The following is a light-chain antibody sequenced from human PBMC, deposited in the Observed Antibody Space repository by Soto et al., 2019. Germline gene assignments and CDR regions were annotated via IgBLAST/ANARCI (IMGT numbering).Light chain of an antibody. Sequence: IQMTQSPSTLSSSVRDRVTITCRASQSISSLLAWYQQKIGKAPKLLIYQASSLQRGVPSRFSGSGSETEFTLTIISLLPDDFATYFCKLYKSYFRTFGQVTKVDI. CDR2: QAS. CDR1: QSISSL. J-gene: IGKJ1*01. CDR3: KLYKSYFRT. V-gene: IGKV1-5*03.